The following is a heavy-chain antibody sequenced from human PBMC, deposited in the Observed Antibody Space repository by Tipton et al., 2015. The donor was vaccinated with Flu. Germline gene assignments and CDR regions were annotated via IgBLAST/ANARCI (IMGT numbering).Heavy chain of an antibody. D-gene: IGHD3-10*01. CDR3: TRDSMWVITMVRGVYDY. V-gene: IGHV3-49*04. J-gene: IGHJ4*02. CDR1: GFTFGDYA. CDR2: IRSKAYGGTT. Sequence: RSLRLSCTASGFTFGDYAMSWVRQAPGKGLEWVGFIRSKAYGGTTEYAASVKGRFTISRDDSKSIAYLQMNSLKTEDTAVYYCTRDSMWVITMVRGVYDYWGQGTLVTVSS.